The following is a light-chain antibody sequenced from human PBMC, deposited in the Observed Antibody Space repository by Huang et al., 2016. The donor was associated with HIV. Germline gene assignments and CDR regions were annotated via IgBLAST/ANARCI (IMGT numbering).Light chain of an antibody. CDR1: QGVRGD. Sequence: AVQMTQSPFSLSASVGVRITITCRASQGVRGDLGWYQQKPGKAPKLLIYGTSTLQSVVPSRFSGSGSGTHYTLSINSLQPEDFATYYCLQAATYPWTFGQGTKVEIK. CDR2: GTS. V-gene: IGKV1-6*01. CDR3: LQAATYPWT. J-gene: IGKJ1*01.